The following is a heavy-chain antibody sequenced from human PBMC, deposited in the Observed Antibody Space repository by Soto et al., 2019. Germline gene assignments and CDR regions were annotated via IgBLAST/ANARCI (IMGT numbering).Heavy chain of an antibody. D-gene: IGHD2-21*01. J-gene: IGHJ4*02. CDR3: VKDKYSD. V-gene: IGHV3-23*01. Sequence: EVQLLESGGGLVQPGGSLTLSCTASGFTFSSSAMYWVRQAPGKGLEWVSSTSSSGVNTYYADSVKGRFTISRDNSENTLYLQMNSLRAEDTAVYFCVKDKYSDWGQGTLVTVSS. CDR1: GFTFSSSA. CDR2: TSSSGVNT.